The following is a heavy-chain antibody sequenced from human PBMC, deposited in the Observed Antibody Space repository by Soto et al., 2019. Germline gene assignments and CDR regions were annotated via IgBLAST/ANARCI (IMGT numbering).Heavy chain of an antibody. J-gene: IGHJ4*02. CDR2: INSDGSTT. D-gene: IGHD2-15*01. CDR1: GFTFSTYW. Sequence: EVQLVESGGGLVQPGGSLRLSCAASGFTFSTYWMHWVRQAPGKGLVWVSRINSDGSTTDYADSVRGRFTLSRDNAKNTXYRQMNSLRAEDRAVYYCARDQGYCSGGSCYVAGYWGQGTLVTVSS. V-gene: IGHV3-74*01. CDR3: ARDQGYCSGGSCYVAGY.